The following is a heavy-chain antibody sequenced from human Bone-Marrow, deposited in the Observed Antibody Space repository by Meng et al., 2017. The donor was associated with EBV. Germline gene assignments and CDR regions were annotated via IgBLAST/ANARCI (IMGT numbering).Heavy chain of an antibody. V-gene: IGHV4-39*07. CDR2: FYYTGTT. D-gene: IGHD1-26*01. Sequence: QLQLPESGPGLVKPSESLSLTCNVSGGSISSSNYYWGWIRQPPGKGLEWIGDFYYTGTTYFNPSLKRRLSMSIDTSKNQFSLRLTSVTAADTAVYYCARRPWGLHDYFDHWGQGALVTVSS. J-gene: IGHJ4*02. CDR1: GGSISSSNYY. CDR3: ARRPWGLHDYFDH.